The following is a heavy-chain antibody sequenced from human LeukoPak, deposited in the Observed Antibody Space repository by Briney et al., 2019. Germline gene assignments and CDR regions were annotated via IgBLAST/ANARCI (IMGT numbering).Heavy chain of an antibody. CDR1: GGSISSSTYY. D-gene: IGHD5-18*01. CDR2: ISYSGST. V-gene: IGHV4-39*07. Sequence: SETLSLTCTVSGGSISSSTYYFVWIRQPPGKGLEWIGSISYSGSTYYHPSLESRLTVSLDTSKNQFSLRLNSVTAADTAVFYCVRSGGLGWIQDGWQSYYFDLWGHGTLVTVSS. CDR3: VRSGGLGWIQDGWQSYYFDL. J-gene: IGHJ4*01.